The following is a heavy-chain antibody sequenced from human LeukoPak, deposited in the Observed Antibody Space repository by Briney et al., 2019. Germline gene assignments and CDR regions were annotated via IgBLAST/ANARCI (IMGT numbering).Heavy chain of an antibody. D-gene: IGHD6-13*01. CDR3: ARRSLYSSSRSYSYYYGMDV. V-gene: IGHV4-59*08. CDR1: GGSISSYY. CDR2: IYYSGST. Sequence: SETLSLTCTVSGGSISSYYWSWIRQPPGKGLEWVGDIYYSGSTNYNPTLKSRVTISVDTSKNQFSLKLSSVTAADTAVYSCARRSLYSSSRSYSYYYGMDVWGQGTTVTVSS. J-gene: IGHJ6*02.